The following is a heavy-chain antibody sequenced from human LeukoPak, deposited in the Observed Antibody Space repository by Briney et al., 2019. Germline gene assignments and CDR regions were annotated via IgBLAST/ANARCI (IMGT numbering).Heavy chain of an antibody. D-gene: IGHD6-13*01. J-gene: IGHJ3*01. CDR3: AAAKKDALDF. Sequence: SETLSLTCAVSGGSISSADYYWTWIRQPPGKGLEWIGYISHSGGTYYNSSLLSRVTISADTSKNQFFLTLGSVTAADTAVALGAAAKKDALDFWGQGTAVIVSS. V-gene: IGHV4-30-2*01. CDR2: ISHSGGT. CDR1: GGSISSADYY.